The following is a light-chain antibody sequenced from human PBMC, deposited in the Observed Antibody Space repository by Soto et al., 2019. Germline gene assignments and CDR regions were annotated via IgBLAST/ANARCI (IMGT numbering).Light chain of an antibody. J-gene: IGKJ4*01. CDR2: KAS. CDR1: QDISNY. Sequence: DIQMTQYTSSLSASVGDRVTITCHASQDISNYLNWYQQKPGKAPKLLIYKASSLESGVPSRFSGSGSGTEFTLTISSLQSEDFAVYYCQQYNNWLLTFCGGTK. V-gene: IGKV1-33*01. CDR3: QQYNNWLLT.